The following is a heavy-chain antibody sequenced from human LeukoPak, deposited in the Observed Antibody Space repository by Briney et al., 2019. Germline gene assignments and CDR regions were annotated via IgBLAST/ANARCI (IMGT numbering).Heavy chain of an antibody. CDR3: ARIALAGTK. CDR1: GGSISTYY. J-gene: IGHJ4*02. V-gene: IGHV4-59*01. D-gene: IGHD6-19*01. CDR2: IYYSGST. Sequence: SETLSLTCTVSGGSISTYYRSWIRQPPGKGLEWIGHIYYSGSTNYNPSLKSRVTISVDTSKNQFSLRLSSVTAADTAVYYCARIALAGTKWGQGTLVTVSS.